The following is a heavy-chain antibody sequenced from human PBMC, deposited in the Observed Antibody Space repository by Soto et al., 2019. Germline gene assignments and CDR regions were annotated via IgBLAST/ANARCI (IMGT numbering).Heavy chain of an antibody. Sequence: ASVKVSCKASGYIFTGYHMHWVRQAPGQGLEWMGWINPNSGGTKYAQKFQGRVTMTRDTSISTAYMELSSLRSDDTAVYYCAREGCSGGSCYIFWFDPWGQGTLVTVSS. CDR1: GYIFTGYH. J-gene: IGHJ5*02. CDR3: AREGCSGGSCYIFWFDP. D-gene: IGHD2-15*01. CDR2: INPNSGGT. V-gene: IGHV1-2*02.